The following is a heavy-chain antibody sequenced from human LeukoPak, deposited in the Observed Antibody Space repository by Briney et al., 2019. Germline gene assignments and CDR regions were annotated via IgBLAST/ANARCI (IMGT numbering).Heavy chain of an antibody. D-gene: IGHD2-2*02. CDR2: ISWNSGSI. CDR3: AKDYCSSTSCYINY. J-gene: IGHJ4*02. CDR1: GFTFDDYA. V-gene: IGHV3-9*01. Sequence: GGSLRLSCAASGFTFDDYAVHWVRQAPGKGLEWVSGISWNSGSIGYADSVKGRFTISRDNAKNSLYLQMNSLRAEDTALYYCAKDYCSSTSCYINYWGQGTLITVSS.